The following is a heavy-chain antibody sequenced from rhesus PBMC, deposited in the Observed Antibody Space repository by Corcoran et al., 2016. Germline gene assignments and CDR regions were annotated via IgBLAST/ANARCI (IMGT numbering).Heavy chain of an antibody. Sequence: EVQLVESGGGLVQPGGSLRLSCAAPGFTSGNSDLIWIRQAPGKGLEWVSYISSGGSIYYSDSVKSRFPIPRDNAKNTLYLQMSSLRVEDTAVYYCAKDSTRMITVTIYDAFDFWGQGLRVTVSS. CDR3: AKDSTRMITVTIYDAFDF. V-gene: IGHV3S43*01. D-gene: IGHD3-9*01. CDR2: ISSGGSI. CDR1: GFTSGNSD. J-gene: IGHJ3*01.